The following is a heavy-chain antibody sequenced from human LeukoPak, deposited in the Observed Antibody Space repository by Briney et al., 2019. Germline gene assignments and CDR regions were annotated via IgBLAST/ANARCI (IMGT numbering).Heavy chain of an antibody. Sequence: SVKVSSKASGYTFTGYYIHWVRQAPGQGLEWMGRINPNTGGTDYAQKFQGRVTMTRDTSITTAYMELSRLTSDDTAIYYCAKVPPSITAAGNWLGPWGQGALVTVSS. V-gene: IGHV1-2*06. CDR1: GYTFTGYY. CDR3: AKVPPSITAAGNWLGP. CDR2: INPNTGGT. J-gene: IGHJ5*02. D-gene: IGHD6-13*01.